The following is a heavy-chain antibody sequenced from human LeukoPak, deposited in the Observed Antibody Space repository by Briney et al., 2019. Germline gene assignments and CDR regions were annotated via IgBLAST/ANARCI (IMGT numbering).Heavy chain of an antibody. CDR1: GYTLTGYY. V-gene: IGHV1-46*01. J-gene: IGHJ4*02. D-gene: IGHD6-13*01. Sequence: GASVKVSCKASGYTLTGYYIHWVRQAPGQGLEWMGIINPSGGRTPSGGSTSYAQKFQGRVTMTRDTSTSTVYMELSSLRSEDTAVYCCARDQTAATGIFDYWGQGTLVTVSS. CDR3: ARDQTAATGIFDY. CDR2: INPSGGRTPSGGST.